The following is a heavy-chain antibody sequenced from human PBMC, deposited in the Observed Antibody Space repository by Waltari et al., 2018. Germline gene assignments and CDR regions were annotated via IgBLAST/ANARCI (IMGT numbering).Heavy chain of an antibody. CDR1: GFTFSSYA. V-gene: IGHV3-23*04. CDR2: ISGSGGST. D-gene: IGHD3-3*01. Sequence: EVQLVESGGGLVQPGGSLRLSCAASGFTFSSYAMSWVRQAPGKGLEWVSAISGSGGSTYYADSVKGRFTISRDNSKNTLYLQMNSLRAEDTAVYYCAKDLQRFLEWLLGNDAFDIWGQGTMVTVSS. J-gene: IGHJ3*02. CDR3: AKDLQRFLEWLLGNDAFDI.